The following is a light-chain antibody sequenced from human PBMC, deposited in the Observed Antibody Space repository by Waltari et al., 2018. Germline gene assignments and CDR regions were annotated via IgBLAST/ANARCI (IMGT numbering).Light chain of an antibody. Sequence: EIVLTQSPATLSLSPGERATLSCRASQSVDNYLAWYQQKPGQSPRLLIYDASNRATGIPSRFSGSGSGTDFTLTISSLEPEDFAVYYCQQRYNWPPFTFGPGTKVEIK. V-gene: IGKV3-11*01. J-gene: IGKJ3*01. CDR2: DAS. CDR1: QSVDNY. CDR3: QQRYNWPPFT.